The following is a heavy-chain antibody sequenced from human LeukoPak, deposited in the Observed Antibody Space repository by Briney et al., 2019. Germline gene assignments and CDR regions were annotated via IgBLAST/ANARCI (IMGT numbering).Heavy chain of an antibody. CDR1: GFTFGDYA. CDR3: ARVGGYCSGRSCYSGDAFDI. J-gene: IGHJ3*02. D-gene: IGHD2-15*01. V-gene: IGHV3-49*04. CDR2: IRGKAYGGTT. Sequence: GGSLRLSCTAFGFTFGDYALSWVRQAPGKGLEWVGYIRGKAYGGTTEYAASVKGRFIMSRDDSKSFAYLQMNSLKTEDTAVYYCARVGGYCSGRSCYSGDAFDIWGQGTMVTVSS.